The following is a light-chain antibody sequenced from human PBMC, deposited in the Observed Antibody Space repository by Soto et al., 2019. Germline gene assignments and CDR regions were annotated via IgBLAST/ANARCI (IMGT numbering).Light chain of an antibody. CDR1: QSISSW. Sequence: DIQMTQSPSSLSASVGDSVTITCRASQSISSWLAWYQQKPGKAPKLLIYKASSLESGVPSRFGGSGSGTEFTLTISSLQPDDFATYYCQQYNSYSITFGQGTRLEIK. CDR3: QQYNSYSIT. V-gene: IGKV1-5*03. CDR2: KAS. J-gene: IGKJ5*01.